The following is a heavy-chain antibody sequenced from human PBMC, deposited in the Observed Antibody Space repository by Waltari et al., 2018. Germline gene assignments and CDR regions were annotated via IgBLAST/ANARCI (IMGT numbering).Heavy chain of an antibody. Sequence: QVQLQESGPGLVKPSETLSLTCTVSGGSISGYSWSWIRQPAGKGLEWIGRFDSSGSTNYNPSRKIRVSMSVDTSKNQFSLELSSVTAADTAVYYCARESVNWFDPWGQGTLVTVSS. J-gene: IGHJ5*02. CDR1: GGSISGYS. V-gene: IGHV4-4*07. CDR3: ARESVNWFDP. CDR2: FDSSGST.